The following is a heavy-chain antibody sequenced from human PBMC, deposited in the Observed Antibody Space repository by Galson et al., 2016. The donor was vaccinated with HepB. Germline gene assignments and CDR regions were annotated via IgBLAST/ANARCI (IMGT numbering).Heavy chain of an antibody. CDR3: ARGGYYDSSGSLRY. CDR2: INPSGGST. D-gene: IGHD3-22*01. J-gene: IGHJ4*02. CDR1: GYTFANYA. Sequence: SVKVSCKASGYTFANYAMHWVRQAPGQRLEWMGVINPSGGSTKDAQKFQGRVTMTRDTSTSTVYMELSSLRSEDTAVYFCARGGYYDSSGSLRYWGQGTVVTVSS. V-gene: IGHV1-46*01.